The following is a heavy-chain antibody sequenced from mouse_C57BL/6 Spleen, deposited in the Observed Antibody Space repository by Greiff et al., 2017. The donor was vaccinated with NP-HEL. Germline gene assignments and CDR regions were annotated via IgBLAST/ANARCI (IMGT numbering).Heavy chain of an antibody. CDR3: VRTSQLGYFDV. D-gene: IGHD2-12*01. J-gene: IGHJ1*03. CDR2: IRSKSSNYAT. V-gene: IGHV10-3*01. Sequence: GGGLVQPKGSLKLSCAASGFTCNTYAMHWVRQAPGKGLEWVARIRSKSSNYATYYADSLKDRFTISRDDSKSMLYLQMNNQKTEETAMYYCVRTSQLGYFDVWGTGTTVTVSS. CDR1: GFTCNTYA.